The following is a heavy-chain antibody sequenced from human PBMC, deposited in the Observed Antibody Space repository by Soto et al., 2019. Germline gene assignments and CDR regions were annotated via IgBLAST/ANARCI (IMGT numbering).Heavy chain of an antibody. CDR2: IYYSGST. Sequence: PSETLSLTCTVSGGSISSSYYWGWIRQPPGKGLEWIGSIYYSGSTYHNPSLKSRVTISVDTSKNQFSLKLSSVTAADTAVYYCARSVFPWGQGTLVTVSS. J-gene: IGHJ5*02. CDR3: ARSVFP. V-gene: IGHV4-39*07. CDR1: GGSISSSYY.